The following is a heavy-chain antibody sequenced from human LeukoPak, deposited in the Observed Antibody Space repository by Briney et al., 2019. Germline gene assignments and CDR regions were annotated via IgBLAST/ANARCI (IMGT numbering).Heavy chain of an antibody. CDR2: IYHSGNT. J-gene: IGHJ4*02. V-gene: IGHV4-38-2*02. D-gene: IGHD2-21*02. CDR1: GDSISSGYY. Sequence: PSETLSLTCTVSGDSISSGYYWGWCRQPPGKGLEWIGSIYHSGNTYYNPSLNSRVTISLDTSKNQFSLQLNSVTAAASAVYYYARRTTCFGWRPSESPSCFDYWGQGTLVADSS. CDR3: ARRTTCFGWRPSESPSCFDY.